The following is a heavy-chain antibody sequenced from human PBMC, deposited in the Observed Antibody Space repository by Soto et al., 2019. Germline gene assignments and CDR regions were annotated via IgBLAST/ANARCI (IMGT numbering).Heavy chain of an antibody. CDR3: NRGGAIVVLTAPFDL. D-gene: IGHD2-21*02. CDR2: INAGGGYT. CDR1: GYSFTNYY. V-gene: IGHV1-46*03. Sequence: ASVMVPSKASGYSFTNYYIHWLRQAPGQGLKWMGTINAGGGYTTYAQSFQGRVTMTRDTSTSTVSMELSSLSYEDTALYFFNRGGAIVVLTAPFDLWGQGTLVTVSS. J-gene: IGHJ5*02.